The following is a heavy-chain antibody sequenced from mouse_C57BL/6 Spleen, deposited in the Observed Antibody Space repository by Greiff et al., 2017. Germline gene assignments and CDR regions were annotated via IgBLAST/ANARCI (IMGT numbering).Heavy chain of an antibody. CDR3: ASPLYGSSSGYFDV. CDR2: IDPSDSYT. J-gene: IGHJ1*03. Sequence: VQLQQPGAELVRPGTSVKLSCKASGYTFTSYWMHWVKQRPGQGLEWIGVIDPSDSYTNYNQKFKGKATLTVDTSSSTAYMQLSSLTSEDSAVYYCASPLYGSSSGYFDVWGTGTTVTVSS. V-gene: IGHV1-59*01. CDR1: GYTFTSYW. D-gene: IGHD1-1*01.